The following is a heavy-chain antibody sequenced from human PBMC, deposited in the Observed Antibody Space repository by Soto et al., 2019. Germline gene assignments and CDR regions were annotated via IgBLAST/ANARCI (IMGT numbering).Heavy chain of an antibody. J-gene: IGHJ4*02. Sequence: EVQLVESGGGLVQPGGSLRLSCAASGFTFSSYWMSWVRQAPGKGLEWVANIKQDGSEKYYVDSVKGRFTISRDNAKNSLYLQMNSLRAEDTAVYYCARVRNVVVPAAMTDFDYWGQGTLVTVSS. CDR3: ARVRNVVVPAAMTDFDY. CDR2: IKQDGSEK. D-gene: IGHD2-2*01. V-gene: IGHV3-7*01. CDR1: GFTFSSYW.